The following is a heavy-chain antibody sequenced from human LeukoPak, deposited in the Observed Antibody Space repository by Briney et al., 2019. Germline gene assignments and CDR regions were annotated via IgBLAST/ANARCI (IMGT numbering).Heavy chain of an antibody. CDR3: AKDAQRGFDYSNSLEY. V-gene: IGHV3-33*06. J-gene: IGHJ4*02. D-gene: IGHD4-11*01. CDR2: IWNDGSNQ. CDR1: QFTFSHYG. Sequence: PGGSLTLSCVASQFTFSHYGMHWVRQAPGKGLEWVAVIWNDGSNQYYADSVKGRFTISRDNSQNTVCLQMNSLRAEDTAVYYCAKDAQRGFDYSNSLEYWGQGTLVTVSS.